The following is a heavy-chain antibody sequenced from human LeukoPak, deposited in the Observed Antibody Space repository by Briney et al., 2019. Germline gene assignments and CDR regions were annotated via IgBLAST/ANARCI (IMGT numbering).Heavy chain of an antibody. CDR1: GGSLGSYY. Sequence: PSEALSLTCAVSGGSLGSYYCRWLPQPPGRGLEWIGYIYYSGTTNYNPSLKSRVTISVDTSKNQFSLKLSSVTAADTAVYYCARLVPEYYGMDVWGQGTTVTVSS. CDR3: ARLVPEYYGMDV. CDR2: IYYSGTT. D-gene: IGHD2-2*01. V-gene: IGHV4-59*08. J-gene: IGHJ6*02.